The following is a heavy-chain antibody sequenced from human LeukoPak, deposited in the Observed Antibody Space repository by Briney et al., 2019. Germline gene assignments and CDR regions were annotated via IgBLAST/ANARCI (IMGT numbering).Heavy chain of an antibody. CDR1: GGSISSYY. CDR3: AKSWRPRRWPDSFDP. Sequence: SETLSLTCTVSGGSISSYYWSWIRQTPGKGLEWIGYIYNSGSTNHNPSLRSRVTISVDTPKNQFSLKLSSVTAADTAVYYCAKSWRPRRWPDSFDPWGQGTLVTVSS. D-gene: IGHD5-24*01. CDR2: IYNSGST. J-gene: IGHJ5*02. V-gene: IGHV4-59*01.